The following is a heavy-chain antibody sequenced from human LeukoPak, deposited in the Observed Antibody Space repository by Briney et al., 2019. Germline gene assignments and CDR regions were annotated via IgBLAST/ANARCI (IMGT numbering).Heavy chain of an antibody. CDR3: ARGVSWNGDAFDI. CDR1: GDSVSSDSAA. V-gene: IGHV6-1*01. Sequence: SQTLSLTCAISGDSVSSDSAAWNCIRQSPSSGLEWLGRTYYRSKWYSDYAVSVKSRITLTPDTSKNQSSLQLNSVTPEDTAVYSCARGVSWNGDAFDIWGQGTMVTVSS. J-gene: IGHJ3*02. D-gene: IGHD1-1*01. CDR2: TYYRSKWYS.